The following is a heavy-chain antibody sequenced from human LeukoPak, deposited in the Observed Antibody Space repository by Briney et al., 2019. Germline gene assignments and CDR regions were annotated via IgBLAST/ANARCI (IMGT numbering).Heavy chain of an antibody. J-gene: IGHJ4*02. Sequence: GGSLRLSCTASGFTFSSYAMSWVRQAPGKGLEWVSTISGSGGTTYYADSVKGRFTISRDNSKNTLYLQMNSLRAEDTAVYYCAKDGYGGYADYWGQGTLVTVSS. V-gene: IGHV3-23*01. CDR2: ISGSGGTT. CDR3: AKDGYGGYADY. CDR1: GFTFSSYA. D-gene: IGHD4-17*01.